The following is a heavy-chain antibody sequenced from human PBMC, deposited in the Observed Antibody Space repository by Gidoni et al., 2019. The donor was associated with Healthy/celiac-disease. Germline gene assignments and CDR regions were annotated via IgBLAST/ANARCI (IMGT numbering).Heavy chain of an antibody. J-gene: IGHJ6*02. CDR2: ISSSSSTI. Sequence: EVQLVDSGGGLVQPGGSLILSCEASGFTFSSYSMNWVRQDPGKGLEWVSYISSSSSTIYYADSVKGRFTIARDNAKNSLYLQMNSLRDEDTAVYYCAKEGYYYYGMDVWGQGTTVTVSS. V-gene: IGHV3-48*02. CDR1: GFTFSSYS. CDR3: AKEGYYYYGMDV.